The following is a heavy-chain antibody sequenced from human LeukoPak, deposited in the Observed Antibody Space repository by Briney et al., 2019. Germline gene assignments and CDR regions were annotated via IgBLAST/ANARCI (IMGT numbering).Heavy chain of an antibody. J-gene: IGHJ4*02. CDR1: GGSISSSSYY. Sequence: SETLSLTCTVSGGSISSSSYYWGWIRQPPGKGLEWIGSIYYSGSTYYNPSLKSRVTISVDTSKNQFSLKLSSVTAADTAVYYCAREFPITMIVVVIKGGYYFDYWGQGTLVTVSS. CDR2: IYYSGST. V-gene: IGHV4-39*07. CDR3: AREFPITMIVVVIKGGYYFDY. D-gene: IGHD3-22*01.